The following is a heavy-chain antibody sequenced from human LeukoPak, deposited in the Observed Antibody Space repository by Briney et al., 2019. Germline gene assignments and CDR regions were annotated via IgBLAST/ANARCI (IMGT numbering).Heavy chain of an antibody. J-gene: IGHJ4*02. V-gene: IGHV4-59*01. CDR2: IYYSGST. D-gene: IGHD3-3*01. Sequence: KPSEALSLTCTVSGGSISSYYWSWIRQPPGKGLEWIGYIYYSGSTNYNPSLKSRVTISVDTSKNQFSLKLSSVTAADTAVYYCARGWYYDFWSGYGGYYFDYWSQGTLVTVSS. CDR1: GGSISSYY. CDR3: ARGWYYDFWSGYGGYYFDY.